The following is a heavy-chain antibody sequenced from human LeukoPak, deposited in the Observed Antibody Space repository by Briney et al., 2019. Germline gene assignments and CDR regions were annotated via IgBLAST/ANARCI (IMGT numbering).Heavy chain of an antibody. V-gene: IGHV3-74*01. CDR2: INSDGSST. CDR1: GFTFSSYW. D-gene: IGHD3-10*01. Sequence: PGGSLRLSCAASGFTFSSYWMHCVRQAPGKGLVWVSRINSDGSSTSYADSMKGRFTISRDNAKNTLYLQMNSLRAEDTAVYYCAREPPEVLWFGGFDYWGQGTLVTVSS. CDR3: AREPPEVLWFGGFDY. J-gene: IGHJ4*02.